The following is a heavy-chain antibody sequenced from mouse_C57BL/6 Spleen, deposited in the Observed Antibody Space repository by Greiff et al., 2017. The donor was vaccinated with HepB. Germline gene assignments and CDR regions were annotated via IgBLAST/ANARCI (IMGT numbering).Heavy chain of an antibody. CDR3: ARAVPKENYFDY. J-gene: IGHJ2*01. D-gene: IGHD5-1*01. CDR1: GYTFTSYW. CDR2: IHPNSGST. V-gene: IGHV1-64*01. Sequence: QVQLKQPGAELVKPGASVKLSCKASGYTFTSYWMHWVKQRPGQGLEWIGMIHPNSGSTNYNEKFKSKATLTVDKSSSTAYMQLSSLTSEDSAVYYCARAVPKENYFDYWGQGTTLTVSS.